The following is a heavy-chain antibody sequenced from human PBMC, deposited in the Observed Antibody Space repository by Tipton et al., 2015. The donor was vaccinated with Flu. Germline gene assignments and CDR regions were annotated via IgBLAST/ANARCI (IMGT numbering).Heavy chain of an antibody. CDR3: ARLGNCGNDCYLDH. J-gene: IGHJ4*02. D-gene: IGHD2-21*01. Sequence: TLSLTCTVSGGSISSYYWSWIRQPPGKGLEWIGYIYYSGSTNYNPSLKSRVTISVDTSKNQFSLKLSSVTAADTAVYYCARLGNCGNDCYLDHWGQGRPVTVSS. CDR1: GGSISSYY. CDR2: IYYSGST. V-gene: IGHV4-59*08.